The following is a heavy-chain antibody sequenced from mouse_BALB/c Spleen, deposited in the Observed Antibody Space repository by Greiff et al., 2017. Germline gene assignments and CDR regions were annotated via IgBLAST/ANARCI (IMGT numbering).Heavy chain of an antibody. CDR2: IYPGNSDT. CDR3: TVAPYYYAMDY. Sequence: EVQLQQSGTVLARPGASVKMSCKASGYSFTSYWMHWVKQRPGQGLEWIGAIYPGNSDTSYNQKFKGKAKLTAVTSASTAYMELSSLTNEDSAVYYCTVAPYYYAMDYWGQGTSVTVSS. J-gene: IGHJ4*01. CDR1: GYSFTSYW. D-gene: IGHD1-1*02. V-gene: IGHV1-5*01.